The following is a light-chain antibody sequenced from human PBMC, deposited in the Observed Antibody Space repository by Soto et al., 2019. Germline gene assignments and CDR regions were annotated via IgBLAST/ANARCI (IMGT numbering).Light chain of an antibody. CDR2: EVS. Sequence: QYVLTQPASVSGSPGQSITISCTGTSSDVGAYNYVSWYQQHPGKAPKLMIYEVSNRPSGVSHRFSGSKSDNTASLTISGLQTDDEADYYCSSYTSSRTLVFGTGTRSPS. J-gene: IGLJ1*01. CDR1: SSDVGAYNY. CDR3: SSYTSSRTLV. V-gene: IGLV2-14*01.